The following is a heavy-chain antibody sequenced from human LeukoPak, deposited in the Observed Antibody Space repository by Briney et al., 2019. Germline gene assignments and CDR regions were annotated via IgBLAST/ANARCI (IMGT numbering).Heavy chain of an antibody. D-gene: IGHD6-19*01. J-gene: IGHJ4*02. Sequence: GGSLRFSCAGSGFTFSDYHMSWNRQAPGKGLIWGSYISSSASTIYYADSVKGRFTVSRDNAKNSLYLQMNSLRAEDTAVYYCASGDSSGWYFDYWGQGTLVTVSS. CDR3: ASGDSSGWYFDY. CDR2: ISSSASTI. CDR1: GFTFSDYH. V-gene: IGHV3-11*01.